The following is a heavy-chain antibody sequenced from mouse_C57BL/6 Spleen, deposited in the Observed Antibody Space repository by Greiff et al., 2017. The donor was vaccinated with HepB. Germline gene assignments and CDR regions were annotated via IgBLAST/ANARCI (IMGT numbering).Heavy chain of an antibody. Sequence: VQLQQSGAELVKPGASVKMSCKASGYTFTSYWITWVKQRPGQGLEWIGDIYPGSGSTNYNEKFKSKATLTVDTSSSTAYMQLSSLTSEDSAVYYCARGQLRLRGYAMDYWGQGTSVTVSS. V-gene: IGHV1-55*01. D-gene: IGHD3-2*02. J-gene: IGHJ4*01. CDR3: ARGQLRLRGYAMDY. CDR1: GYTFTSYW. CDR2: IYPGSGST.